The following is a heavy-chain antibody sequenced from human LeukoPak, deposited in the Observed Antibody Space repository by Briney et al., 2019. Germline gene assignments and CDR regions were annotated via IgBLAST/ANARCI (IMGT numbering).Heavy chain of an antibody. V-gene: IGHV3-7*01. CDR1: GFTFSSYW. J-gene: IGHJ4*02. D-gene: IGHD1-14*01. CDR3: AAQPGWGYQVPFDH. Sequence: GGSLRLSCAASGFTFSSYWMCWVRQAPGKGLEWVANIKQDGSEKYYVDSVKGRFTISRDNAKNSLYLQMNSLRAEDTAVYYCAAQPGWGYQVPFDHCGQGTLVTVSS. CDR2: IKQDGSEK.